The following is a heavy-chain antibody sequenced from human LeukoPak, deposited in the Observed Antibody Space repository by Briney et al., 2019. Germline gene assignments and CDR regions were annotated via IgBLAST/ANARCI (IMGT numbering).Heavy chain of an antibody. Sequence: SETLSLTCTVSGGSISSSSYNWDWIRQPPGKGLEWIGRISYSGSTYYNPSLKSRVTISVDTSKNQFSLKLSSVTAADTAVYYCASGTTVTSYVDYWGQGTLVTVSS. J-gene: IGHJ4*02. V-gene: IGHV4-39*07. CDR2: ISYSGST. CDR3: ASGTTVTSYVDY. CDR1: GGSISSSSYN. D-gene: IGHD4-11*01.